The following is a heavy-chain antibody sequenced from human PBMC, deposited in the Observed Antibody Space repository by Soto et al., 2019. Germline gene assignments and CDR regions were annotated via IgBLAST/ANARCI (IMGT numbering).Heavy chain of an antibody. CDR2: IYHSGST. D-gene: IGHD3-22*01. V-gene: IGHV4-4*02. J-gene: IGHJ5*02. CDR1: GGSISTTHW. Sequence: QVQLQESGPGLVKPSGTLSLTCAVSGGSISTTHWWTWVRQPPGKGLEWIGEIYHSGSTNYNPSLKSRVTISVDNSKNQFSLKLRSVTAADTAVYYCARKSYYDPYHFAPWGQGTLVTVSS. CDR3: ARKSYYDPYHFAP.